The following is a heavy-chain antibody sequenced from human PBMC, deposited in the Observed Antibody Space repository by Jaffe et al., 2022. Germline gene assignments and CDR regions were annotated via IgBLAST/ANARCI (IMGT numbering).Heavy chain of an antibody. V-gene: IGHV3-49*04. J-gene: IGHJ4*02. CDR2: IRSKAYGGTT. CDR1: GFTFGDYA. Sequence: EVQLVESGGGLVQPGRSLRLSCTASGFTFGDYAMSWVRQAPGKGLEWVGFIRSKAYGGTTEYAASVKGRFTISRDDSKSIAYLQMNSLKTEDTAVYYCTRIRYFDWLLSHFDYWGQGTLVTVSS. CDR3: TRIRYFDWLLSHFDY. D-gene: IGHD3-9*01.